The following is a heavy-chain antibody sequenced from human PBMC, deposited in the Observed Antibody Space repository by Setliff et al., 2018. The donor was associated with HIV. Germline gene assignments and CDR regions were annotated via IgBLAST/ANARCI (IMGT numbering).Heavy chain of an antibody. Sequence: ASVKVSCKASGGTFSNYGMSWVRQAPGQGLEWMGGIIPISGTANYAQKFQGRVTITTDESTSTAYMELSGLRSEDTAVYYCARDSGGYCSSMSCPGLFDPWGQGTLVTVSS. D-gene: IGHD2-2*01. CDR1: GGTFSNYG. CDR3: ARDSGGYCSSMSCPGLFDP. V-gene: IGHV1-69*05. CDR2: IIPISGTA. J-gene: IGHJ5*02.